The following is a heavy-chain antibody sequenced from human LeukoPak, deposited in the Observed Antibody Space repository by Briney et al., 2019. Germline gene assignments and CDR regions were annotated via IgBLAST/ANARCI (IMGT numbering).Heavy chain of an antibody. D-gene: IGHD3-22*01. J-gene: IGHJ1*01. CDR1: GYTFTGYY. Sequence: ASVKVSCKASGYTFTGYYMHWVRQAPGQGLEWMGWINPNSGGTNYAQKFQGRVTMTRDTSISTAYMELSRLRSEDTAVYYCARDERSHYYDSSGLIEYFQHWGQGTLVTVSS. V-gene: IGHV1-2*02. CDR2: INPNSGGT. CDR3: ARDERSHYYDSSGLIEYFQH.